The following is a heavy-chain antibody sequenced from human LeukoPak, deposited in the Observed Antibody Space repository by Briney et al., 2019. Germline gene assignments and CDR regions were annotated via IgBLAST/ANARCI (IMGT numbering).Heavy chain of an antibody. J-gene: IGHJ5*02. Sequence: SETLSLTCAVYGGSFSGYYWSWIRQPPGKGLEWIGEINHSGSTNYNPSLKSRVTISVDTSKNQFSLKLSSVTAADTAVYYCARGGPDWGWFDPWGQGTLVTVSS. CDR1: GGSFSGYY. CDR2: INHSGST. D-gene: IGHD3/OR15-3a*01. V-gene: IGHV4-34*01. CDR3: ARGGPDWGWFDP.